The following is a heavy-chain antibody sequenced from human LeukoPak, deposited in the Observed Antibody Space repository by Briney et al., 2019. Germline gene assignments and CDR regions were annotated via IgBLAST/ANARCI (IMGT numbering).Heavy chain of an antibody. CDR3: ARDLRGGYDAGNWFDP. J-gene: IGHJ5*02. V-gene: IGHV4-39*07. D-gene: IGHD5-12*01. CDR1: GGSISSSSYY. CDR2: IYYSGST. Sequence: SETLSLTCTVSGGSISSSSYYWGWIRQPPGKGLEWIGSIYYSGSTYYNPSLKSRVTISVDTSKNQFSLKLSSVTAADTAVYYCARDLRGGYDAGNWFDPWGQGTLVTVSS.